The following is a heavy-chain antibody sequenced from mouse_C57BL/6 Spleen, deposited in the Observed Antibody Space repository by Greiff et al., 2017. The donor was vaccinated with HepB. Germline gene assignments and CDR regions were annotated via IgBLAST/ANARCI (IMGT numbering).Heavy chain of an antibody. CDR2: INPYNGGT. V-gene: IGHV1-19*01. Sequence: EVMLVESGPVLVKPGASVKMSCKASGYTFTDYYMNWVKQSHGKSLEWIGVINPYNGGTSYNQKFKGKATLTVDKSSSTAYMELNSLTSEDSAVYYCARSGGSTMVTTEFAYWGQGTLVTVSA. CDR3: ARSGGSTMVTTEFAY. J-gene: IGHJ3*01. CDR1: GYTFTDYY. D-gene: IGHD2-2*01.